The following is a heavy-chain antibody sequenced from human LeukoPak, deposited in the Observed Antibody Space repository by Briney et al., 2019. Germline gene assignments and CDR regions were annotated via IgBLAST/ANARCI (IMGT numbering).Heavy chain of an antibody. V-gene: IGHV3-7*01. J-gene: IGHJ4*02. CDR1: GFTFNSYW. Sequence: PGGSLRLSCAASGFTFNSYWMIWVRQAPGKGLEWVANINPDGSGEYYVDSVKGRFTISRDNAKKSLYLQMNSLRAEDTSVYYCASKQGDYWGQGTLVTVSS. CDR3: ASKQGDY. CDR2: INPDGSGE.